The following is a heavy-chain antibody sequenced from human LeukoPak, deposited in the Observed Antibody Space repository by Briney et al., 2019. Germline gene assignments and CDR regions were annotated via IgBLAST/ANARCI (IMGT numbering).Heavy chain of an antibody. CDR1: GDSLSNYY. V-gene: IGHV4-59*12. Sequence: SETLSLTCAVSGDSLSNYYWSWIRQPPGKGLEWIGYIYYSGSTNYNTSLKSRVTISVDTSKNQFSLKLSSVTAADTAVYYCASGYYYDSSGYYLAGQANDAFDIWGQGTMVTVSS. CDR2: IYYSGST. J-gene: IGHJ3*02. CDR3: ASGYYYDSSGYYLAGQANDAFDI. D-gene: IGHD3-22*01.